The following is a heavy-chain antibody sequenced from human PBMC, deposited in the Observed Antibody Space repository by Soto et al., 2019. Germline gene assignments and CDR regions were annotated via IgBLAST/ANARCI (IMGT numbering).Heavy chain of an antibody. Sequence: RASVEVSCKXSGDTFSNYAICWVRQAPGQGLEWIGGIIPILGSANYAQKFQGRVTISADGSTNTANLELSSLRSEDTAVYYCARFKVGTTTDYYYGMDVWGQGTTVTVSS. CDR2: IIPILGSA. CDR1: GDTFSNYA. V-gene: IGHV1-69*13. CDR3: ARFKVGTTTDYYYGMDV. D-gene: IGHD1-26*01. J-gene: IGHJ6*02.